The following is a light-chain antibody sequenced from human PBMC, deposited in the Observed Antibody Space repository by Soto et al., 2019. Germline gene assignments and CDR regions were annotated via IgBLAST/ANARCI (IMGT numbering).Light chain of an antibody. CDR2: GNS. V-gene: IGLV1-40*01. J-gene: IGLJ1*01. CDR1: SSNIGAGYD. Sequence: QSVLTQPPSVSGAPRQRVTISCTGSSSNIGAGYDVHWYQQLPGTAPKLLIYGNSNRPSGVPDRFSGSKSGTSASLAITGIQAEDEADYYCQSYDSSGYVFGTGTKLTVL. CDR3: QSYDSSGYV.